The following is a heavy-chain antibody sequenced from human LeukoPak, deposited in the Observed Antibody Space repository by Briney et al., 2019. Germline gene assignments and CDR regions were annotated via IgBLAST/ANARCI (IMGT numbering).Heavy chain of an antibody. Sequence: VASVKVSCKASGGTFSSYAISWVRQAPGQGLEWMGGIIPIFGTANYAQKFQGRVTITADKSTSTAYMELSSLRSEDTAVYYCATANERWTIRGFFDYWGQGTLVTVSS. CDR3: ATANERWTIRGFFDY. V-gene: IGHV1-69*06. J-gene: IGHJ4*02. CDR2: IIPIFGTA. CDR1: GGTFSSYA. D-gene: IGHD1-1*01.